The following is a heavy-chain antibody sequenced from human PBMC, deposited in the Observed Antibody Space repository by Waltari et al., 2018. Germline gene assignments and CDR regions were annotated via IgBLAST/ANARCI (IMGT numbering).Heavy chain of an antibody. CDR3: ARDGDGYNLYYYYYYMDV. CDR1: GYTFTSYG. J-gene: IGHJ6*03. V-gene: IGHV1-18*01. Sequence: QVQLVQSGAEVKKPGASVKVSCKASGYTFTSYGISWVRQAPGQGLEWMGWISAYIGDINYAQTLQGSVTMTTDTSTSTAYMELRSLRSDDTAVDYCARDGDGYNLYYYYYYMDVWGKGTTVTVSS. D-gene: IGHD5-12*01. CDR2: ISAYIGDI.